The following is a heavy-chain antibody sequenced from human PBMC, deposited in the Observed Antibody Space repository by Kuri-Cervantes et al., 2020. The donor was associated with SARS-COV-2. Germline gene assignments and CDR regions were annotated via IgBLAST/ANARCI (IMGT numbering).Heavy chain of an antibody. V-gene: IGHV1-18*04. D-gene: IGHD4-17*01. CDR3: ARDTGGDYGYWYFDP. Sequence: ASVKVSCKASGYTFTSYGISWVRQAPGQGLEWMGWISGFNGNTKYSQKFQGRVTITRDTSASTAYMELSSLRSEDTAVYYCARDTGGDYGYWYFDPWGRGTLVTVSS. CDR1: GYTFTSYG. CDR2: ISGFNGNT. J-gene: IGHJ2*01.